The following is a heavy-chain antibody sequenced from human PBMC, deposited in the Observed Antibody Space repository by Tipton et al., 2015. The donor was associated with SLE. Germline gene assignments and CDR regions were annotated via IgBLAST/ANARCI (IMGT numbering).Heavy chain of an antibody. CDR2: ISGSTLTI. CDR1: GFTFSDYY. D-gene: IGHD2-2*01. Sequence: SLRLSCAASGFTFSDYYMAWMRQAPGKGLEWVSYISGSTLTIYYADSVKGRFTISRDNAKNTLYLQMNSLRAEDTAVYYCVKDGRYQMLWFDYWGPGTLATVSS. J-gene: IGHJ4*02. V-gene: IGHV3-11*04. CDR3: VKDGRYQMLWFDY.